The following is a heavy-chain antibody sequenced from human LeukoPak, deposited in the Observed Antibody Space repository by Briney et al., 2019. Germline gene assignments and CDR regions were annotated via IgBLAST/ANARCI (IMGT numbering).Heavy chain of an antibody. CDR3: AEKKNFYFDY. D-gene: IGHD1-7*01. CDR1: GFTFSSYA. Sequence: GGSLILSCAASGFTFSSYAMSWVRQVPGKGLEWLSAISSSGSTTYYADSVKGRFTISRDNSKNTLYLQMNSLRAEDTAVYYCAEKKNFYFDYWGQGTLVTVSS. CDR2: ISSSGSTT. V-gene: IGHV3-23*01. J-gene: IGHJ4*02.